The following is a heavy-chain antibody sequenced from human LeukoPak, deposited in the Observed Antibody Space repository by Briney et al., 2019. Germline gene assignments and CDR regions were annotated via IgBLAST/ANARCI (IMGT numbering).Heavy chain of an antibody. CDR1: GFSFSEYE. CDR3: IREKNRDRGGEAIVGGDPYDL. CDR2: ITAIASME. J-gene: IGHJ4*02. D-gene: IGHD1-26*01. V-gene: IGHV3-48*03. Sequence: PGGSLRLSCVASGFSFSEYELSWVRQAPGKGLEWVSSITAIASMEYYADSVKRRFTISRDNAKNSLYLQMNSLRAEDTAVYFCIREKNRDRGGEAIVGGDPYDLWGQGTLVTVSS.